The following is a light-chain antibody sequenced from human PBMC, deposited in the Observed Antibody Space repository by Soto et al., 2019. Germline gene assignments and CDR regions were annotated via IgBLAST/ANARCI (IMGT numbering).Light chain of an antibody. J-gene: IGKJ4*01. CDR1: QSVAGN. CDR3: QQYNKWPLT. Sequence: EIVMTQSPATLSVSPGEGATLSCWVSQSVAGNLAWYQQKPGQAPRLLIYGAFTRATGIPATFSGSGSGTEFTLTISSLQSEDFAVYYCQQYNKWPLTFGGGTKVEIK. CDR2: GAF. V-gene: IGKV3-15*01.